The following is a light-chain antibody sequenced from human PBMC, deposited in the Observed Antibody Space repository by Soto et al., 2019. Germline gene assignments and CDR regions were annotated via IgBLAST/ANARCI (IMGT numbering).Light chain of an antibody. V-gene: IGLV4-69*01. CDR1: SGHSSYA. CDR2: LNSDGSH. CDR3: QTWGSGPVV. Sequence: QPVLTQSPSASASLGASVKLTYTLSSGHSSYAIAWHQQQPEKGPRYLMKLNSDGSHSKGDGIPDRFSGSSSGAERYLTISSLQSEDEADYFCQTWGSGPVVFGGGTKLTVL. J-gene: IGLJ2*01.